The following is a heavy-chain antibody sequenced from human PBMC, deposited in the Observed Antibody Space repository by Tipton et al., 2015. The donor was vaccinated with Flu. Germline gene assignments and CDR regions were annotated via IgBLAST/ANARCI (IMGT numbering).Heavy chain of an antibody. D-gene: IGHD4-17*01. CDR3: ARAMSGDYPSLDY. CDR2: IYHSGSP. Sequence: TLSLTCTVSGGFITSGEYAWTWIRQPPGKGLEWIGFIYHSGSPYYNMSLRGRVTISVDRSKYQFSLNLKSVTAADTAVYFCARAMSGDYPSLDYWGQGTLVTVSS. CDR1: GGFITSGEYA. J-gene: IGHJ4*02. V-gene: IGHV4-30-2*01.